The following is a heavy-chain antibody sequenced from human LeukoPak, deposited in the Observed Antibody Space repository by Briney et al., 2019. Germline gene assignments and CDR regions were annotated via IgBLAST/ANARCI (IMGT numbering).Heavy chain of an antibody. CDR2: IGVSGVDT. Sequence: GGSLRLSCAASGLTFSAYSMSWVRQAPGKGLQWVSAIGVSGVDTYYADSVKGRFTVSRDNSKNTLYLQMNSLRAEDTAVYYCAKDGQYSSSWLDYWGQGTLVTVSP. J-gene: IGHJ4*02. CDR3: AKDGQYSSSWLDY. CDR1: GLTFSAYS. D-gene: IGHD6-13*01. V-gene: IGHV3-23*01.